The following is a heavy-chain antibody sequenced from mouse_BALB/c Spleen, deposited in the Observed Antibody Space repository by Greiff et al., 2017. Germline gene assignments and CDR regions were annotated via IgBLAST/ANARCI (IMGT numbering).Heavy chain of an antibody. Sequence: DVKLVESGGGLVQPGGSRKLSCAASGFTFSSFGMHWVRQAPEKGLEWVAYISSGSSTIYYADTVKGRFTISRDNPKNTLFLQMTSLRSEDTAMYYCARDTSTMISYAMDYWGQGTSVTVSS. CDR2: ISSGSSTI. D-gene: IGHD2-4*01. CDR1: GFTFSSFG. V-gene: IGHV5-17*02. J-gene: IGHJ4*01. CDR3: ARDTSTMISYAMDY.